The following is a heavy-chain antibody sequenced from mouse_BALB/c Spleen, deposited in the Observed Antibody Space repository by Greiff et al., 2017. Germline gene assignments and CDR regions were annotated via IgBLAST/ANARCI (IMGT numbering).Heavy chain of an antibody. V-gene: IGHV3-8*02. CDR1: GDSITSGY. J-gene: IGHJ4*01. Sequence: EVQLQESGPSLVKPSQTLSLTCSVTGDSITSGYWNWIRKFPGNKLEYMGYISYSGSTYYNPSLKSRISITRDTSKNQYYLQLNSVTTEDTATYYCASIYYYGSSYGAMDYWGQGTSVTVSS. CDR3: ASIYYYGSSYGAMDY. CDR2: ISYSGST. D-gene: IGHD1-1*01.